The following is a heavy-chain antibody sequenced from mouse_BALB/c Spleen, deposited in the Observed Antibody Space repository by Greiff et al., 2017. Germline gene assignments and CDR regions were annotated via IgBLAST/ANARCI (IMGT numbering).Heavy chain of an antibody. CDR1: GYAFTNYL. CDR2: INPGSGGT. J-gene: IGHJ4*01. Sequence: QVQLQQSGAELVRPGTSVKVSCKASGYAFTNYLIEWVKQRPGQGLEWIGVINPGSGGTNYNEKFKGKATLTADKSSSTAYMQLSSLTSDDSAVYFCARQEGFDYGSSYAMDYWGQGTSVTVSS. CDR3: ARQEGFDYGSSYAMDY. D-gene: IGHD1-1*01. V-gene: IGHV1-54*01.